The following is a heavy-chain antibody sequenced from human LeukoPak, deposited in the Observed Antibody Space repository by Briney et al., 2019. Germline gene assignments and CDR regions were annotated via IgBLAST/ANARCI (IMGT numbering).Heavy chain of an antibody. CDR2: INPSDGST. D-gene: IGHD2-15*01. J-gene: IGHJ4*02. CDR3: ARVHCSGGSCYGEVFDY. V-gene: IGHV1-46*01. CDR1: GYTFTRYY. Sequence: GASVKVSCKASGYTFTRYYMHWVRRAPGQGLERMGIINPSDGSTSYAQKFQGRVTMTRDTSTSKVYMEVSSLTSEDTAVYYCARVHCSGGSCYGEVFDYWGQGTLVTVSS.